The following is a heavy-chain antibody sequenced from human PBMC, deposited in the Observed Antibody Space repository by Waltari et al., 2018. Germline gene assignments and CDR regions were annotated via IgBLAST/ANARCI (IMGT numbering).Heavy chain of an antibody. Sequence: QVQLVQSGAEVKKPGSSVTVSCHASGVTFRSSAISWVGHDPGQGLEWVGGIIPIFGTANYAQKFQGRVTITADESTSTAYMELSSLRSEDTAVYYCAREGRYCSGGSCQGDWGQGTLVTVSS. CDR2: IIPIFGTA. CDR3: AREGRYCSGGSCQGD. CDR1: GVTFRSSA. D-gene: IGHD2-15*01. J-gene: IGHJ1*01. V-gene: IGHV1-69*12.